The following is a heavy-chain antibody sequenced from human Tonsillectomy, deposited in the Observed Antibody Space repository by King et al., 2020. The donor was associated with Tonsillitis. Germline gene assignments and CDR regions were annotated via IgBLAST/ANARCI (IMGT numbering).Heavy chain of an antibody. J-gene: IGHJ4*02. CDR3: TACYYPLFHY. D-gene: IGHD3-10*01. CDR1: GFTFSDAR. V-gene: IGHV3-15*01. CDR2: IYTKTEGGTV. Sequence: QLVQSGGGLVKPGGSLRLSCAASGFTFSDARINWVRQAPGKGLEWVGRIYTKTEGGTVDYAAPVKGRFTISRDDAKTTLYLQMNGLRTEDTAVYYCTACYYPLFHYWGQGTLVSVSS.